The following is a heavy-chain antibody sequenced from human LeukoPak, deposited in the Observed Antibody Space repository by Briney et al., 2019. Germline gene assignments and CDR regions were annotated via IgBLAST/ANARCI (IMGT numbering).Heavy chain of an antibody. CDR2: ICPGDSDT. V-gene: IGHV5-51*01. D-gene: IGHD3-22*01. Sequence: GESLKISGKGSGYSFTSYWIGWVRQMPGKGLEWMGIICPGDSDTRYSPSFQGQVTISADKSISTAYLQWSSLKASDTAMYYCASPGDYDSSGYYAFDIWGQGTMVTVSS. J-gene: IGHJ3*02. CDR1: GYSFTSYW. CDR3: ASPGDYDSSGYYAFDI.